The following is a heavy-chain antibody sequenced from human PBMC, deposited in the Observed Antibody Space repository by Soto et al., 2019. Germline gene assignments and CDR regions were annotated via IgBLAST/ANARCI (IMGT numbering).Heavy chain of an antibody. CDR2: FYYSGTT. V-gene: IGHV4-61*01. CDR3: ARSSCMVVVVAADFPYDFDY. D-gene: IGHD2-15*01. J-gene: IGHJ4*02. CDR1: GGSVTSGSYY. Sequence: SETLSLTCTVSGGSVTSGSYYWSWIRQPPGKGLEWIGNFYYSGTTNYNPPLKSRVTISAATSKNQFSLKLSSVTAVATAVYYCARSSCMVVVVAADFPYDFDYWGQRTLVTVSS.